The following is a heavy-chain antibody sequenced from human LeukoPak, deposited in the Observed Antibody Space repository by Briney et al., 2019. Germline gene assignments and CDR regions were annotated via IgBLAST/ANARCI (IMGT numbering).Heavy chain of an antibody. CDR2: IYYSGST. CDR1: GGSISSSSYY. Sequence: PSETLSLTCTVSGGSISSSSYYWGWIRQPPGKGLEWIGSIYYSGSTYYNPSLKSRVTISVDTSKNQFSLKLSSVTAADTAVYYCARGYVVVVPAAILDNWFDPWGQGTLVTVSS. V-gene: IGHV4-39*07. J-gene: IGHJ5*02. CDR3: ARGYVVVVPAAILDNWFDP. D-gene: IGHD2-2*02.